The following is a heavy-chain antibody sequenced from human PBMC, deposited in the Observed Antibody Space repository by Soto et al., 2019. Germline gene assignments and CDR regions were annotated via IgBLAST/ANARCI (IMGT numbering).Heavy chain of an antibody. Sequence: QVQLQESGPGLVKSSQTLSLTCTVSGGSISSGDYYWSWIRQPPGKGLEWIGYIYYSGSTYYNPSLKLRVTISVDTSRTQFSLRLSSVTAADPAVYYWARVGGGGLLDVGGQGTTVTVSS. CDR2: IYYSGST. J-gene: IGHJ6*02. CDR3: ARVGGGGLLDV. CDR1: GGSISSGDYY. D-gene: IGHD1-26*01. V-gene: IGHV4-30-4*01.